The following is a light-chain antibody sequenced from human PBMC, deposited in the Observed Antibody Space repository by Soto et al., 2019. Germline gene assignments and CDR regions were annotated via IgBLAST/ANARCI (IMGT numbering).Light chain of an antibody. CDR2: AAS. V-gene: IGKV1-6*01. CDR3: LQDYNYPYT. CDR1: QGIRND. J-gene: IGKJ2*01. Sequence: AIQMTQSPSSLSASVGDRVTITCRASQGIRNDLGWYQQKPGKAPRLLIYAASILQSGVPSRFSGSGSDTDFTLTISSLQPEDFATYYCLQDYNYPYTFGQGTKLEIK.